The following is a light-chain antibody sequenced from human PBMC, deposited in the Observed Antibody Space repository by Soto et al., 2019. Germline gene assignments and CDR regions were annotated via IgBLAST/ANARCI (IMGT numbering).Light chain of an antibody. J-gene: IGKJ4*01. CDR1: QSVSSSY. CDR2: GAS. V-gene: IGKV3-20*01. Sequence: EIVLTQSPGTLSLSPGERATLSCRASQSVSSSYLAWYQQRPGQAPRLLIYGASNRATGIPDRFSGSGSGKDFTLTISRLEPEDFAVYFCQQYGNSTLAFGGGTKVEIK. CDR3: QQYGNSTLA.